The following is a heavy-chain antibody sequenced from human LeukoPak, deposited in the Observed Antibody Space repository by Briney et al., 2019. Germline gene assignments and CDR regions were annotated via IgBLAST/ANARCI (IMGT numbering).Heavy chain of an antibody. J-gene: IGHJ6*04. CDR2: IYYSGST. CDR3: ARDSLWFGSGMDV. D-gene: IGHD3-10*01. Sequence: SETLSLTCSGSGGSISSYYWSWIRQPPGKGLEGVGYIYYSGSTNYHPSLKSRVTISVDTSKNQFSLKLSSVTAADTAVYYCARDSLWFGSGMDVWGKGTTVTVSS. CDR1: GGSISSYY. V-gene: IGHV4-59*01.